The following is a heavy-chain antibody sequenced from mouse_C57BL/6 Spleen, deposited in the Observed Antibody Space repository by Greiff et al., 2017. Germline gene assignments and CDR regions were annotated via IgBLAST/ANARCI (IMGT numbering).Heavy chain of an antibody. J-gene: IGHJ3*01. D-gene: IGHD1-1*01. V-gene: IGHV1-69*01. CDR1: GYTFTSYW. CDR3: ARRYGSNVFAY. Sequence: QVQLQQPGAELVMPGASVKLSCKASGYTFTSYWMHWVKQRPGQGLEWIGEIDPSDSYTNYNQKFKGKSTLTVDKSSSTAYMQLSSLTSDDSAVYYCARRYGSNVFAYWGQGTLVTVSA. CDR2: IDPSDSYT.